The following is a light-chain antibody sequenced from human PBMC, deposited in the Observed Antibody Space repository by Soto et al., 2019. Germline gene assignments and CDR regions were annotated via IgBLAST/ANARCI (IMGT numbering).Light chain of an antibody. CDR1: QSISKY. CDR3: QQSYSTPLT. CDR2: AAS. Sequence: DIQMTQSPSSLSASVGDRVTITCRASQSISKYLNWYQQKPGKAPKLLIYAASSLQGDVPSRFSGSGSGTDFTLTISSLQPDDFATYYCQQSYSTPLTFGPGTKVDIK. J-gene: IGKJ3*01. V-gene: IGKV1-39*01.